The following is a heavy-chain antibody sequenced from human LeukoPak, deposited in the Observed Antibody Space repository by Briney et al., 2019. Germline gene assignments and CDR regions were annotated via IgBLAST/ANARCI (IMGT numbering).Heavy chain of an antibody. Sequence: GGSPRLSCAASGFTFSSYAMSWVRQAPGKGLEWVSAISGSGGSTYYADSVKGRFTISRDNSKNTLYLQMNSLRAEDTAVYYCAKDQVTYYDSSGYQGYFQHWGQGTLVTVSS. D-gene: IGHD3-22*01. V-gene: IGHV3-23*01. CDR2: ISGSGGST. CDR3: AKDQVTYYDSSGYQGYFQH. J-gene: IGHJ1*01. CDR1: GFTFSSYA.